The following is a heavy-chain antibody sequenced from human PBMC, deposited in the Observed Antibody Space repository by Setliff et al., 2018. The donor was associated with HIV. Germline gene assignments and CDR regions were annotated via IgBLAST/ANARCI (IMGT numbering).Heavy chain of an antibody. CDR1: GGSISSSNW. V-gene: IGHV4-4*02. D-gene: IGHD5-12*01. J-gene: IGHJ4*02. CDR2: IYHSGST. CDR3: ARSPRCSGYERYFFDY. Sequence: LSLTCAVSGGSISSSNWWSWVRQPPGKGLEWIGEIYHSGSTNYNPSLKSRVTISLDRSKTQFSLKLSYVTAADTAVYYCARSPRCSGYERYFFDYRGQVTVVTVAA.